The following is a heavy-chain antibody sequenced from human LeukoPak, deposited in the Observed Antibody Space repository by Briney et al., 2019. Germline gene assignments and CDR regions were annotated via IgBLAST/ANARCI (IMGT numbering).Heavy chain of an antibody. Sequence: PSETLSLTCAVYGGSFSGYYWSWIRQPPGKGLEWIGEINHSGSTNYNPSLTSRVTISVDTSMHHFSLKLSSVTAADTAVYYCARGRYYGSGVDYWGQGTLVTVSS. CDR2: INHSGST. D-gene: IGHD3-10*01. CDR3: ARGRYYGSGVDY. J-gene: IGHJ4*02. CDR1: GGSFSGYY. V-gene: IGHV4-34*01.